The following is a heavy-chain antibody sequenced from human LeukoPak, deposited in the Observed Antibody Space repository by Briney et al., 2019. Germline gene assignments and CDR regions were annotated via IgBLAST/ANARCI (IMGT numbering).Heavy chain of an antibody. CDR1: GFTFNDAW. CDR2: IRSKADGGTA. V-gene: IGHV3-15*01. Sequence: GGSLRLSCAACGFTFNDAWMSLVRQAPGKGLEWVGRIRSKADGGTADYAAPVTGRFSMSRDDSKNTLYLQMNSLKTEDTAVYYCTRDLGAYAQWGQGTLVTVSS. J-gene: IGHJ4*02. CDR3: TRDLGAYAQ. D-gene: IGHD1-26*01.